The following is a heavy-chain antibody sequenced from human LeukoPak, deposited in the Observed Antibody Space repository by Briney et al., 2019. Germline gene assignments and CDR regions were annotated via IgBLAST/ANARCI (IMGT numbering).Heavy chain of an antibody. D-gene: IGHD3-10*01. J-gene: IGHJ4*02. Sequence: PGGSLRLSCAASRFSFSNYWMHWVRQAPGKGLVWVSRVKSDGSNPSYADSVKGRFTISRDNAENMLYLQMNTLGAEVTAVYYCARDIVSGSGSLDYWGQGTLVTVSS. CDR1: RFSFSNYW. CDR2: VKSDGSNP. V-gene: IGHV3-74*01. CDR3: ARDIVSGSGSLDY.